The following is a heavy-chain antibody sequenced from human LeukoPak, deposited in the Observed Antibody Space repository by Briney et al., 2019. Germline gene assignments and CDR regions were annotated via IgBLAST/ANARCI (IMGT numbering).Heavy chain of an antibody. Sequence: GASVKVSCKASGYTFTSYDINWVRQAAGQGLEWMGWMHPNSGNTGYAQKFQGRVTMTRNTSISTAYMELSSLRSEDTAVYYCARGYDSSGYYHYYYYGMDVWGQGTTVTVSS. V-gene: IGHV1-8*01. J-gene: IGHJ6*02. CDR3: ARGYDSSGYYHYYYYGMDV. CDR2: MHPNSGNT. CDR1: GYTFTSYD. D-gene: IGHD3-22*01.